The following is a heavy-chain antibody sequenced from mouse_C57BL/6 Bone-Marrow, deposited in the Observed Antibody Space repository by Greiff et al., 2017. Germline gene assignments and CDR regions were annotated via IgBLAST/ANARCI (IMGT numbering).Heavy chain of an antibody. CDR2: SRNKANDYTT. CDR1: GFTFSDFY. Sequence: DVMLVESGGGLVQSGRSLRLSCATSGFTFSDFYMEWVRQAPGTGLEWIAASRNKANDYTTEYSASVKGRFIVSRDTSQSILYLQMNALRAEDTAIYYCARDAPITTVDYWYFDVWGTGTTVTVSS. V-gene: IGHV7-1*01. CDR3: ARDAPITTVDYWYFDV. J-gene: IGHJ1*03. D-gene: IGHD1-1*01.